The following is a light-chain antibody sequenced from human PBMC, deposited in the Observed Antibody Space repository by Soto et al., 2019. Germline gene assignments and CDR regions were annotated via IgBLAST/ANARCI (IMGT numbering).Light chain of an antibody. CDR1: QSISTW. CDR3: QQHNGYSERM. V-gene: IGKV1-5*01. Sequence: EIQRTQSPSTLSASAGDRVTIACRASQSISTWLAWYQQKPVKAPKLLIYGASSLASGVPSRFSGSGSGTEFTLTISSLQPDDFATYYCQQHNGYSERMFGQGTKVE. CDR2: GAS. J-gene: IGKJ1*01.